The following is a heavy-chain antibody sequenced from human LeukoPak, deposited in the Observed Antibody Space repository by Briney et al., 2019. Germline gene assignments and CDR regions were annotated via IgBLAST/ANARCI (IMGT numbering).Heavy chain of an antibody. CDR2: VYHSGST. CDR3: ARHMPYAGVYFDC. J-gene: IGHJ4*02. Sequence: PSETLSLTCTVAGASISSESYYWGWIRQPPGKGLEWIGAVYHSGSTNYNPSLKSRVTIFGDTSKNQFSLQLSSVTAADTAVYYCARHMPYAGVYFDCWGQGILVTVSS. V-gene: IGHV4-39*01. D-gene: IGHD4-23*01. CDR1: GASISSESYY.